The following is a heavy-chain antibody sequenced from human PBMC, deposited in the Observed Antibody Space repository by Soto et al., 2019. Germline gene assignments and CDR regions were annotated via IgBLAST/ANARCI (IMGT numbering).Heavy chain of an antibody. V-gene: IGHV3-21*01. CDR1: VFTFTRYS. J-gene: IGHJ4*02. CDR3: ARESEDLTSNLDY. CDR2: ISSTTNYI. Sequence: GGSLRLSCAASVFTFTRYSMNWFRQAPGKGLEWVSSISSTTNYIYYADSMKGRFTVSRDNAKNSVYLEMNSLSAEDTALYYCARESEDLTSNLDYWGQGTLVTVSS.